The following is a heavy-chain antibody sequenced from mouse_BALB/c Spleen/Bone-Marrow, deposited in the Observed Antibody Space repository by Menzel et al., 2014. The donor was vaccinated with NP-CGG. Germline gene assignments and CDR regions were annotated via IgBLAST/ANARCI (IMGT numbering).Heavy chain of an antibody. CDR1: GYTFTSYW. D-gene: IGHD2-2*01. Sequence: QVQLQQPGAELAKPGASVKMSCKASGYTFTSYWMHWVKQRPGQGLEWIGYINPSTGYTEYNQKFKDKATLTADKSSSTAYMQLNSLTSEDSAVYYCARSRDGYDSFAYWGQGTLVTVSA. V-gene: IGHV1-7*01. J-gene: IGHJ3*01. CDR2: INPSTGYT. CDR3: ARSRDGYDSFAY.